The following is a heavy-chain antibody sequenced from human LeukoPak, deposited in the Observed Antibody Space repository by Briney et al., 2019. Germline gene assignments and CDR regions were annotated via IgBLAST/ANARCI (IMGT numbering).Heavy chain of an antibody. J-gene: IGHJ5*02. CDR2: ISAYNGNT. Sequence: GASVKVSCKASGYTFTSYGISWVRQAPGQGLEGMGWISAYNGNTNYAQKLQGRVTMTTDTSTSTAYMELRSLRSDDTAVYYCARALLRYFDWSTGYNWFDPWGQGTLVTVSS. D-gene: IGHD3-9*01. CDR1: GYTFTSYG. V-gene: IGHV1-18*01. CDR3: ARALLRYFDWSTGYNWFDP.